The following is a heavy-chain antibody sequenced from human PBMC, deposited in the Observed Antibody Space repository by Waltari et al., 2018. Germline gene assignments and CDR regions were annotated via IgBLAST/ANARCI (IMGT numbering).Heavy chain of an antibody. CDR1: GFTFSSYS. D-gene: IGHD6-13*01. CDR3: ARAAADAFDY. J-gene: IGHJ4*02. CDR2: ISSSSSYI. V-gene: IGHV3-21*01. Sequence: EVQLVESGGGLVKPGGSLRLSCAASGFTFSSYSMYWVRQAPGKGLEWVSSISSSSSYIYYADSVKGRFTISRDNAKNSLYLQMNSLRAEDTAVYYCARAAADAFDYWGQGTLVTVSS.